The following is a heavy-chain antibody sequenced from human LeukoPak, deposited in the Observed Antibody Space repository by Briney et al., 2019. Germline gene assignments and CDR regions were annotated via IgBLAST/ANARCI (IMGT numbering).Heavy chain of an antibody. Sequence: GASVKVSCKAPGYTFTSYDINWVRQATGQGLEWMGWMNPNSGNTGYAQKFQGRVTMTRNTSISTAYMELSSLRSEDTAVYYCARGLMVAATPFPRFDPWGQGTLVTVSS. D-gene: IGHD2-15*01. CDR2: MNPNSGNT. J-gene: IGHJ5*02. CDR3: ARGLMVAATPFPRFDP. CDR1: GYTFTSYD. V-gene: IGHV1-8*01.